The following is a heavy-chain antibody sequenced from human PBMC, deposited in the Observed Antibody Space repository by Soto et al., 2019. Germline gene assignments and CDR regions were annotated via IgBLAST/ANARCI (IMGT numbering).Heavy chain of an antibody. CDR1: GGSISSYY. CDR2: IYYSGST. V-gene: IGHV4-59*01. J-gene: IGHJ4*02. D-gene: IGHD6-19*01. CDR3: ARGPYSSGWYRYFDY. Sequence: QVQLQESGPGLVKPSETLSLTCTVSGGSISSYYWSWIRQPPGKGLEWIGYIYYSGSTNYNPSLKSRGTISVDTSKNQFALKLSSVTAADTAVYYCARGPYSSGWYRYFDYWGQGTLVTVSS.